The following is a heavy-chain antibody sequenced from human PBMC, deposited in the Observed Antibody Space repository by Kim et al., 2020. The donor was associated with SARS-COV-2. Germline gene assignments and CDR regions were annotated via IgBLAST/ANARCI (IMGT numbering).Heavy chain of an antibody. Sequence: EYAQPVKGRFTMSRDDSKNSLYLQRNSLKTEDTAGYYCAIEGSSSGPAFDYWGQGTLVTVSS. CDR3: AIEGSSSGPAFDY. V-gene: IGHV3-72*01. D-gene: IGHD6-6*01. J-gene: IGHJ4*02.